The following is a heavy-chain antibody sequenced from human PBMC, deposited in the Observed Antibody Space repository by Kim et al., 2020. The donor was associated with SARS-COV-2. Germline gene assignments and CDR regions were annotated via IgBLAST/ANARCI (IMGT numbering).Heavy chain of an antibody. J-gene: IGHJ4*02. V-gene: IGHV4-34*01. Sequence: SRKSRVTIPVDTSKNQFSLKLSSVTAADTAVYYCARGPSIAARAARAVDYWGQGTLVTVSS. D-gene: IGHD6-6*01. CDR3: ARGPSIAARAARAVDY.